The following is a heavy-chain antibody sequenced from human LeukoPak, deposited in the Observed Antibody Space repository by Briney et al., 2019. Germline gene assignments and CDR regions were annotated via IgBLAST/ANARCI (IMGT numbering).Heavy chain of an antibody. J-gene: IGHJ5*02. CDR1: GGSISSSSYS. CDR2: IYYSGST. CDR3: ARQLYSGWCGGRFDP. Sequence: PSETLSLTCTVSGGSISSSSYSWGWIRQPPGKGLEWIGSIYYSGSTYYNPSLKSRVTISVDTSKNQFSLKLSSVTAADTAVYYCARQLYSGWCGGRFDPWGQGTLVTVSS. D-gene: IGHD6-19*01. V-gene: IGHV4-39*01.